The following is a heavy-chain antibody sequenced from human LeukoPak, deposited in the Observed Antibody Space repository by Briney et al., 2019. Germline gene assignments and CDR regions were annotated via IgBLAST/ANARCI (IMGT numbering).Heavy chain of an antibody. CDR3: AKGDCSNTSCYMTPDY. J-gene: IGHJ4*02. Sequence: GGSLRLSCAASGFTFSSYAMSWVRQAPGKGLGWVSAISGSGGSTYSADSVKGRFTISRDNSKNTLYLQMNSLRAEDTAVYYCAKGDCSNTSCYMTPDYWGQGTLVTVSS. V-gene: IGHV3-23*01. CDR2: ISGSGGST. D-gene: IGHD2-2*02. CDR1: GFTFSSYA.